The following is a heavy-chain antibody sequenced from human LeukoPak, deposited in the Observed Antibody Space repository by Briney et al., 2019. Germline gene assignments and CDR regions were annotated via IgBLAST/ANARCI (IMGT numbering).Heavy chain of an antibody. Sequence: SGTLSLTCAVSGGSISSSNWWSWVRQPPGKGLEWIGEIYHSGSTNYNPSLKSRVAISVDTSKNQFSLKLSSVTAADTAVYYCAGEVRYYYGSGSSWFDPWGQGTLVTVSS. CDR1: GGSISSSNW. D-gene: IGHD3-10*01. V-gene: IGHV4-4*02. CDR2: IYHSGST. CDR3: AGEVRYYYGSGSSWFDP. J-gene: IGHJ5*02.